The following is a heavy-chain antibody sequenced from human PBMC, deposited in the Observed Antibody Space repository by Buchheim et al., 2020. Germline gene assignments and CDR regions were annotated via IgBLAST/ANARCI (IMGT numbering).Heavy chain of an antibody. CDR3: ASQYSGYDPFDY. V-gene: IGHV3-7*01. D-gene: IGHD5-12*01. CDR2: IKQDGSEK. J-gene: IGHJ4*02. Sequence: EVQLVESGGGLVQPGGSLRLSCAASGFTFSSSWLSWVRQAPGRGLEWVANIKQDGSEKNYVESVKGRFTISRDNAKNSLYLQMNSLRAEDTAVYYCASQYSGYDPFDYWGQGTL. CDR1: GFTFSSSW.